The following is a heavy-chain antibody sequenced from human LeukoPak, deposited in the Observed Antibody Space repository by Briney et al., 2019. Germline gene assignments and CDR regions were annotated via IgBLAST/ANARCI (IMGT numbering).Heavy chain of an antibody. D-gene: IGHD4-17*01. J-gene: IGHJ4*02. V-gene: IGHV4-30-4*07. CDR2: IHYSGST. Sequence: PSQTLSLTCAVSGGSISSGGYSWSWIRQPPGKGLEWIGYIHYSGSTDYNPSLKSRVTISVDTSKNQFSLKLSSVTAADTAVYYCARARDYGDYAFLFGYWGQGTLVTVSS. CDR1: GGSISSGGYS. CDR3: ARARDYGDYAFLFGY.